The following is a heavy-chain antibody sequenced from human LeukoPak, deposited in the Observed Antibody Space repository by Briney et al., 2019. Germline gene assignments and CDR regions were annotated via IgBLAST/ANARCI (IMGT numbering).Heavy chain of an antibody. D-gene: IGHD5-12*01. V-gene: IGHV3-64D*06. Sequence: GGSLRLSCSASGFTFSSYAMHWARQAPGKGLEYVSAISSNGGSTYYADSVKGRFTISRDNSKNTLYLQMSSLRAEDTAVYYCVKGYSGYDFNFDYWGQGTLVTVSS. CDR3: VKGYSGYDFNFDY. CDR1: GFTFSSYA. J-gene: IGHJ4*02. CDR2: ISSNGGST.